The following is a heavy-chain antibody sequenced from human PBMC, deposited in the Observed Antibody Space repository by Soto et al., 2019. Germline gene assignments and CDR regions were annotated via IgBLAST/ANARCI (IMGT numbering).Heavy chain of an antibody. D-gene: IGHD2-2*01. CDR1: GGSISSGGYY. V-gene: IGHV4-31*03. J-gene: IGHJ5*02. CDR3: ARVFGKKNVVVPAAIGWFDP. Sequence: TLSLTCTVSGGSISSGGYYWSWIRQHPGKGLEWIGYIYYGGSTYYTPSLKSRVTISVDTSKNQFSLKLSSVTAADTAVYYCARVFGKKNVVVPAAIGWFDPWGQGTLVTVSS. CDR2: IYYGGST.